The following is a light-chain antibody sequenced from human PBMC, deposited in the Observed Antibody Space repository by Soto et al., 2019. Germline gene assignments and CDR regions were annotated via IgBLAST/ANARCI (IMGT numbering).Light chain of an antibody. CDR2: DAS. CDR1: QSVGKY. V-gene: IGKV3-11*01. CDR3: QQRGNRPPWT. J-gene: IGKJ1*01. Sequence: EIVITQSPAPLSFSPGERATLSCRASQSVGKYLVWYQQKPGQAPRLLIYDASNRATGIPARFSGSGSGTDFTLTISSLEPEDVAVYYCQQRGNRPPWTFGQGTKVDIK.